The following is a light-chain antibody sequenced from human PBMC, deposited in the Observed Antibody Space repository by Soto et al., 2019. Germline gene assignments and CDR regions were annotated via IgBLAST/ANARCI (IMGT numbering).Light chain of an antibody. CDR2: DVT. Sequence: QSVLTQPRSVSGSPGRAVTFSCTGTNSDVGGYDYVSWYQQLPGEAPKLIIYDVTKRPSGVPNRFSGSKSGNTASLTISGLQAEDEADYFCSSFAGSYTHVFGSGTKVTVL. CDR3: SSFAGSYTHV. V-gene: IGLV2-11*01. J-gene: IGLJ1*01. CDR1: NSDVGGYDY.